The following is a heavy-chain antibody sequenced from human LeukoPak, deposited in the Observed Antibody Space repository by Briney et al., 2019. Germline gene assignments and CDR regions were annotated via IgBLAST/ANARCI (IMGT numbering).Heavy chain of an antibody. V-gene: IGHV3-11*04. Sequence: GGSLRHSCAASGFTFSDYYMNWIRQAPGKGLEWISYMGSSGSTISYADSVTGRFTVSRDNAKNSLYLQMNSLRAEDTAVYYCARSILPAANAIDYWGQGTLLTVSS. J-gene: IGHJ4*02. D-gene: IGHD2-2*01. CDR2: MGSSGSTI. CDR1: GFTFSDYY. CDR3: ARSILPAANAIDY.